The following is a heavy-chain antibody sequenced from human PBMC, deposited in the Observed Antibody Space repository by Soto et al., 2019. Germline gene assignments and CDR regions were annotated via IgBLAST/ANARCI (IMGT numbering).Heavy chain of an antibody. V-gene: IGHV3-7*05. Sequence: PVGSLRLSCAASGFTFSIYWMSWVRQAPGKGLEWVANIKQDGSEKYYVDSVKGRFTISRDNAKNSLYLRMNSLRAEDTAVYYCARVGSDGRITMVRGVINYYYGMDVWGQGTTVTVSS. CDR3: ARVGSDGRITMVRGVINYYYGMDV. CDR1: GFTFSIYW. D-gene: IGHD3-10*01. CDR2: IKQDGSEK. J-gene: IGHJ6*02.